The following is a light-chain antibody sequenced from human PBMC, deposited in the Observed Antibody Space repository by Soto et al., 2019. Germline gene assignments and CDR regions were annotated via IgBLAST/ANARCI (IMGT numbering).Light chain of an antibody. CDR1: SSNIGAGYA. V-gene: IGLV1-40*01. J-gene: IGLJ1*01. CDR2: GNT. CDR3: QSYDSSLSASYV. Sequence: QSVLTQPPSVSGAPGQRVTISGTGSSSNIGAGYAVHWYQQLPGKAPKLLIYGNTNRPSGVPDRFSGSKSGTPASLAITGLQAEDEADYYCQSYDSSLSASYVFGGGTKVTVL.